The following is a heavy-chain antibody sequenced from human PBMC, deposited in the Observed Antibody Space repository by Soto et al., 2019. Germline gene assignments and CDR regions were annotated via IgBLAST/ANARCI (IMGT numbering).Heavy chain of an antibody. CDR1: GGSISSGGYS. J-gene: IGHJ5*02. V-gene: IGHV4-30-2*01. CDR3: ARVPGP. CDR2: IYHSGST. Sequence: QLQLQESGSGLVKPSQTLSLTCAVSGGSISSGGYSWSWIRQPPGKGLEWIGYIYHSGSTYYNPSPXRXRTIAVDRSKNQCSLKLSSVTAADTAVYYCARVPGPWGQGTLVTVSS.